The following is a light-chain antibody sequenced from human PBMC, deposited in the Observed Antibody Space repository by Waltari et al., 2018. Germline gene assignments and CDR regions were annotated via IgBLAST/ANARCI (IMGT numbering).Light chain of an antibody. J-gene: IGLJ3*02. Sequence: QSVLTQPPSASGTPGQSVTISCSGSSSNLGSHIVTWFQQLPGTAPKVLIYANNERPSGVPDRFSGSKSGTSASLAISGLQSEDEADYYCVAWDGSLSGQWVFGGGTKLTVL. CDR1: SSNLGSHI. CDR3: VAWDGSLSGQWV. CDR2: ANN. V-gene: IGLV1-44*01.